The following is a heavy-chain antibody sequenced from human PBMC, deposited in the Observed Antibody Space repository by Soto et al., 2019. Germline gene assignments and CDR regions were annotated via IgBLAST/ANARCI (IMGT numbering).Heavy chain of an antibody. CDR3: VRHSGKIEPSVCPRSFDY. J-gene: IGHJ4*02. Sequence: PGESLKISCEASGYTFTNYWIGWVRQMPGTGLEWMGIIYPRDSDTRYSPSFQDQVTMSVDKSIGTAYLQWSSLKASDTAMYYCVRHSGKIEPSVCPRSFDYWCQGTLVTLSS. D-gene: IGHD6-13*01. CDR1: GYTFTNYW. V-gene: IGHV5-51*01. CDR2: IYPRDSDT.